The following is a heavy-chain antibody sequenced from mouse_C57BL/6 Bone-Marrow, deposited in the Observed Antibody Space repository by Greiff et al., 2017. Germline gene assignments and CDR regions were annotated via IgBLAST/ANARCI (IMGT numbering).Heavy chain of an antibody. CDR3: ARYYGHWYFDV. D-gene: IGHD1-2*01. Sequence: QVQLQQSGAELVRPGTSVKMSCKASGYTFTNYWIGWAKQRPGHGLEWIGDIYPGGGYTNYNEKFKGKATLTEDKSSSTAYMQFSSLTSEDSAISFCARYYGHWYFDVWGTGTTVTVSS. CDR2: IYPGGGYT. CDR1: GYTFTNYW. J-gene: IGHJ1*03. V-gene: IGHV1-63*01.